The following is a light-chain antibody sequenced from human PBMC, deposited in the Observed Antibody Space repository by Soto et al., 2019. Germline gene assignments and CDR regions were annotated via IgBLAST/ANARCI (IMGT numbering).Light chain of an antibody. Sequence: QSVLTQPPSASGTPGQRVIISCSGSSSNIGSNTVNWYQQLPGTAPKLFIYSNNQRPSGVPDRFSGSKSGTSASLAISGLQSEEEADYYCAAWDDSLNGVVFGEGTKVTVL. CDR2: SNN. J-gene: IGLJ2*01. V-gene: IGLV1-44*01. CDR1: SSNIGSNT. CDR3: AAWDDSLNGVV.